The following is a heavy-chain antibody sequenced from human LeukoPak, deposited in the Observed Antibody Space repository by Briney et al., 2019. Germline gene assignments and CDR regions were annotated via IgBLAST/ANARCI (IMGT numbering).Heavy chain of an antibody. CDR3: ARDPAYCGGDCYSLGNDAFDI. J-gene: IGHJ3*02. V-gene: IGHV7-4-1*02. Sequence: ASVKVSCKASGYTFTSYAMNWVRQAPGQGLEWMGWINTNTGNPTYAQGFTGRFVFSLDTSVSTAYLQISSLKAEDTAVYYCARDPAYCGGDCYSLGNDAFDIWGQGTMVTVSS. CDR2: INTNTGNP. D-gene: IGHD2-21*02. CDR1: GYTFTSYA.